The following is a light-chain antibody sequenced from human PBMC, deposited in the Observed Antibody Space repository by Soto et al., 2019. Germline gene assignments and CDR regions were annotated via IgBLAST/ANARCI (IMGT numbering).Light chain of an antibody. Sequence: EAVLTQSPATLSVSPGERVTLSCRSSQSVATNLAWYQQRPGQAHRLIIYGASTRATGIPARFSGSGSGTDFTLTISSLEPEDFAVYYGQERNRWPRGTFGAGTKVDIK. CDR2: GAS. CDR3: QERNRWPRGT. J-gene: IGKJ4*01. V-gene: IGKV3-15*01. CDR1: QSVATN.